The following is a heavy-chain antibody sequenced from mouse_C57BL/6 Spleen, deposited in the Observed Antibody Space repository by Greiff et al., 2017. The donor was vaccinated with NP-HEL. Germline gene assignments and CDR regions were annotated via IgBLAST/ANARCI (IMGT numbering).Heavy chain of an antibody. Sequence: QVQLQQPGAELVKPGASVKMSCKASGYTFTSYWITWVKQRPGQGLEWIGDIYPGSGSTNYNEKFKSKATLTVDTSSSTAYMQLSSLTSEDSAVYYCARDDGYFFPFAYWGQGTLVTVSA. V-gene: IGHV1-55*01. CDR1: GYTFTSYW. CDR3: ARDDGYFFPFAY. D-gene: IGHD2-3*01. CDR2: IYPGSGST. J-gene: IGHJ3*01.